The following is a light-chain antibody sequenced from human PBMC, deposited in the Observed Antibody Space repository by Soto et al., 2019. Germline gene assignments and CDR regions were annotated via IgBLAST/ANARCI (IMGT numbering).Light chain of an antibody. CDR1: QSVSSSY. V-gene: IGKV3-20*01. CDR3: QQYGSSPPGT. CDR2: GAS. J-gene: IGKJ2*01. Sequence: EIVLTQSPGTLSLSPGERATLSCRASQSVSSSYLSWYQQKPGQAPMLLIYGASSRATGIPDSFSGSGSGTDFTLTISRLEPEDVAVYYCQQYGSSPPGTFGQGTKLEIK.